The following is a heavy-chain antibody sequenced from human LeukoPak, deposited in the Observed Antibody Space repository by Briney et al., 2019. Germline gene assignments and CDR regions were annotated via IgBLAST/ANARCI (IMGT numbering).Heavy chain of an antibody. Sequence: PSETLSLTCTVSGGSISSGSYYCGWIRQPPGKGLEWIGNIYYSGSTSYNPSLKSRVTISVDTSKNQFSLKLSSVTAADTAVYYCARRRFGSALRDYWGQGTLVTVSS. CDR1: GGSISSGSYY. V-gene: IGHV4-39*01. CDR3: ARRRFGSALRDY. D-gene: IGHD3-10*01. CDR2: IYYSGST. J-gene: IGHJ4*02.